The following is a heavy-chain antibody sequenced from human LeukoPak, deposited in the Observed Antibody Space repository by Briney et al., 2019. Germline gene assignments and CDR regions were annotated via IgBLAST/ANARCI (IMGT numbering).Heavy chain of an antibody. Sequence: SETLSPTCDVYGGSFSGYYWSWIRQPPGKGLEWIGEINHRGITNHNPSLKSRVTISVDTSNNEFSLKLSSVTAADTAVYYCARGQDCSSSSCYVDGNWLGPWGQGTLVTVSS. CDR2: INHRGIT. CDR3: ARGQDCSSSSCYVDGNWLGP. CDR1: GGSFSGYY. D-gene: IGHD2-2*01. V-gene: IGHV4-34*01. J-gene: IGHJ5*02.